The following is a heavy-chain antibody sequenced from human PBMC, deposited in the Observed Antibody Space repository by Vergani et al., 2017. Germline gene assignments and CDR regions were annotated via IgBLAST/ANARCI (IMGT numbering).Heavy chain of an antibody. V-gene: IGHV4-34*01. CDR1: GGSFSGYY. D-gene: IGHD6-6*01. CDR2: INHSGST. CDR3: ARGSRGLSILLGRGSIAARRGYFDY. Sequence: QVQLQESGPGLVKPSGTLSLTCAVYGGSFSGYYWSWIRQPPGKGLEWIGEINHSGSTNYNPSLKSRVTISVDTSKNQFSLKLSSVTAADTAVYYCARGSRGLSILLGRGSIAARRGYFDYWGQGTLVTVSS. J-gene: IGHJ4*02.